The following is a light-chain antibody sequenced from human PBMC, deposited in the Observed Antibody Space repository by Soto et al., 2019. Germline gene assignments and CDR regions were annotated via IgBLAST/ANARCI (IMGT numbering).Light chain of an antibody. CDR2: AAS. Sequence: DIQMTHSPSPLSASVGDTVTVTCRASQSVSGWLAWYQQKPGEAPNLLIYAASTLPSGVPSRFRGRGSGPAFTLTISSLQPEDVATHYSQKYRGPPQTLGPGTKVDIK. J-gene: IGKJ1*01. V-gene: IGKV1-27*01. CDR3: QKYRGPPQT. CDR1: QSVSGW.